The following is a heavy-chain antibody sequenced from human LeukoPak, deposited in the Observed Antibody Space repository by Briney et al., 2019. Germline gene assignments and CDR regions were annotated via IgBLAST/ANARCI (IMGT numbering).Heavy chain of an antibody. V-gene: IGHV3-48*03. CDR3: AREGGLWFGELIPLKY. D-gene: IGHD3-10*01. J-gene: IGHJ4*02. Sequence: PGGSLRLSCAASGFTFSSYEMNWVRQAPGKGLEWVSYISSSGSTIYYADSVKGRFTISRDNAKNSLYLQMNSLRAEDTAVYYCAREGGLWFGELIPLKYWGQGTLVTVSS. CDR2: ISSSGSTI. CDR1: GFTFSSYE.